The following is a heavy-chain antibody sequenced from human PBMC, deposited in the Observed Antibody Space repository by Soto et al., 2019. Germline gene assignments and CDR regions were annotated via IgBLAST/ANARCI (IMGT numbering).Heavy chain of an antibody. CDR2: ISGSGGST. CDR1: GFTFFSHA. D-gene: IGHD3-22*01. Sequence: GSLRLSCSASGFTFFSHAISWGPPAPGKGLEWVSAISGSGGSTYYADSVKGRFTISRDNSKNTLYLQMNSLRAEDTAVYYCAKGESSVSASYFDPWGQGTLVTVSS. J-gene: IGHJ5*02. CDR3: AKGESSVSASYFDP. V-gene: IGHV3-23*01.